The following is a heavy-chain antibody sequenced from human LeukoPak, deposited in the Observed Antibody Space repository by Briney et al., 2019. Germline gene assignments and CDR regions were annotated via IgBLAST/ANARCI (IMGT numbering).Heavy chain of an antibody. D-gene: IGHD3-22*01. CDR3: ARVYHDSSGYYYIDY. V-gene: IGHV3-72*01. CDR2: VRDKPHSYTT. CDR1: GFTFSDHY. Sequence: LGGSLRLSCAASGFTFSDHYMDWVRQAPGKGLEWVGRVRDKPHSYTTEYAASVKGRFTVSRDDSKRSLYLQMNSLRTEDTALYFCARVYHDSSGYYYIDYWGQGTLVTVSS. J-gene: IGHJ4*02.